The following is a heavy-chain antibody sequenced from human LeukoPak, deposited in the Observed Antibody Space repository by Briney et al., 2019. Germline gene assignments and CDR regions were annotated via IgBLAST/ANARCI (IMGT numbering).Heavy chain of an antibody. J-gene: IGHJ6*02. D-gene: IGHD3-22*01. CDR1: GFTVSSNY. CDR3: ARDQPRYYYDSSGYYYPYYYYYGMDV. Sequence: GGSLRLSCAASGFTVSSNYMSWVRQAPGKGLEWVSVIYSGGSTCYADSVKGRFTISRDNSKNTLYLQMNSLRAEDTAVYYCARDQPRYYYDSSGYYYPYYYYYGMDVWGQGTTVTVSS. CDR2: IYSGGST. V-gene: IGHV3-53*01.